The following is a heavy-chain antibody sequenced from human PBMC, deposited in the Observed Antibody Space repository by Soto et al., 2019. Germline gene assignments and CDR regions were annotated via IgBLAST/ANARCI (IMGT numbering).Heavy chain of an antibody. V-gene: IGHV3-21*01. CDR1: GFTFSSYS. Sequence: GGSLRLSCAASGFTFSSYSMNWVRQAPGKGLEWVSSISSSSSYIYYADSVKGRFTISRDNAKNSLYLQMNSLRAEDTAVYYCARVRAVENYFDYWGQGTLVTVSS. J-gene: IGHJ4*02. D-gene: IGHD3-10*01. CDR3: ARVRAVENYFDY. CDR2: ISSSSSYI.